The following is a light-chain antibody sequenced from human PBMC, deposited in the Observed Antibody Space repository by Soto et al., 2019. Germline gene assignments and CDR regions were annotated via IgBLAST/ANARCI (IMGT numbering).Light chain of an antibody. CDR3: QEYKNAPLT. CDR1: QGISNY. Sequence: DIQMTQSPSPLSASVGDRVTITCRASQGISNYLAWYQQKPGKVPKLLIYAASTLQSGVPSRFSGSGSGTDFTLTISGLQPEDVATYYCQEYKNAPLTFGGGTKVEIK. CDR2: AAS. J-gene: IGKJ4*01. V-gene: IGKV1-27*01.